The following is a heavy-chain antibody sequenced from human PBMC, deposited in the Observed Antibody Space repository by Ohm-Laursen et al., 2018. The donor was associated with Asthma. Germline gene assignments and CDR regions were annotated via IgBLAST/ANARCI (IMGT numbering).Heavy chain of an antibody. CDR1: GFTFSSYG. J-gene: IGHJ3*02. Sequence: SLRLSCAASGFTFSSYGMHWVRQAPGKGLEWVAVISYDGSNKYYADSVKGRFTISRDNSKNTLYLQMNSLRAEDTAVYYCARPYYYDSSGYRDAFDIWGQGTMVTVSS. CDR3: ARPYYYDSSGYRDAFDI. V-gene: IGHV3-30*03. D-gene: IGHD3-22*01. CDR2: ISYDGSNK.